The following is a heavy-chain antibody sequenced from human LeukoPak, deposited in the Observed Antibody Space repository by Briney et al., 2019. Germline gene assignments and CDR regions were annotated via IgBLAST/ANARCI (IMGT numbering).Heavy chain of an antibody. J-gene: IGHJ5*02. V-gene: IGHV3-66*03. CDR3: TRDRAGTQSWVEFDL. CDR2: IYTSGST. Sequence: GSLRLTCAASVFSVSSTYMSWVRQAPGKGLEWVSLIYTSGSTFYADSVMGRFTISRDNSKNTLFLQMNSLRAEDSAVYYCTRDRAGTQSWVEFDLWGQGTLVTVSS. CDR1: VFSVSSTY. D-gene: IGHD3-10*01.